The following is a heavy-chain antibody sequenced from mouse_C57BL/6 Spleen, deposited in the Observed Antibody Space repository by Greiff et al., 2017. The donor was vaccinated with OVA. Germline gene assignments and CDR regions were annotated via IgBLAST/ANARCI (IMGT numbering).Heavy chain of an antibody. V-gene: IGHV3-6*01. J-gene: IGHJ1*03. CDR2: ISYDGSN. CDR1: GYSITSGYY. Sequence: EVQLVESGPGLVKPSQSLSLTCSVTGYSITSGYYWNRIRQFPGNKLEWMGYISYDGSNNYNPSPKNRISIPRDPSKNQLFLKLNSVTTEDTASYYCAKMTTVVATKYFDVWGTGTTVTVSS. D-gene: IGHD1-1*01. CDR3: AKMTTVVATKYFDV.